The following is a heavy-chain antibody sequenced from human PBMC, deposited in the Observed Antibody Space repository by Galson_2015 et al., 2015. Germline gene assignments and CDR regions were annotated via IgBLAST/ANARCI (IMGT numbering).Heavy chain of an antibody. Sequence: SCKVSGYTLTELSMHWVRQAPGKGLEWMGGFDPEDDKTIYARKFQGRVTMTEDTSTDTAYMEVSSLSSEDTAVYYCATRADYDICPLDPGGQGTLVTVSS. J-gene: IGHJ5*02. V-gene: IGHV1-24*01. D-gene: IGHD3-9*01. CDR3: ATRADYDICPLDP. CDR1: GYTLTELS. CDR2: FDPEDDKT.